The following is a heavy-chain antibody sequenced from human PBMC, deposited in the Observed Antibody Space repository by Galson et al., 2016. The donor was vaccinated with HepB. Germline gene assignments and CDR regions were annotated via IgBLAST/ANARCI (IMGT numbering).Heavy chain of an antibody. CDR2: ITGNGGHT. J-gene: IGHJ4*02. D-gene: IGHD3-10*01. CDR1: GLTFSSYA. V-gene: IGHV3-23*01. Sequence: SLRLSCAASGLTFSSYAMNWVRQAPGKGLEWVSSITGNGGHTYYADSVKGRFTISRNNSKNTLYLQMNSLRAEDTALYYCATHAASGSYSDYFPLWGQGTLVTVSS. CDR3: ATHAASGSYSDYFPL.